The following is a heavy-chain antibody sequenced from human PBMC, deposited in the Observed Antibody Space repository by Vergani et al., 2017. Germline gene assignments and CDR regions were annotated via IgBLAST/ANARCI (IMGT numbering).Heavy chain of an antibody. CDR3: ARGKGRYSYYYYGMDV. J-gene: IGHJ6*02. D-gene: IGHD5-18*01. Sequence: QLQLQESGPGLVKPSETLSLTCTVSPDSITSGGYYWSWIRQPPGKGLEWIGEINHSGSTNYNPSLKSRVTISVDTSKNQFSLKLSSVTAADTAVYYCARGKGRYSYYYYGMDVWGQGTTVTVSS. CDR1: PDSITSGGYY. CDR2: INHSGST. V-gene: IGHV4-39*07.